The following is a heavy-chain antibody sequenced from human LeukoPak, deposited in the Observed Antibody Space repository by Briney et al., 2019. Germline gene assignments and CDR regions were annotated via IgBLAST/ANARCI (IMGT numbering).Heavy chain of an antibody. CDR2: IYYSGST. V-gene: IGHV4-31*03. CDR3: AREARLGELSIL. CDR1: GASISSGGYY. J-gene: IGHJ4*02. Sequence: SQTLSLTCTVSGASISSGGYYWSWIRQHPGKGLQWIGYIYYSGSTYYNPSLKSRVTLSVDTSKNQFSLKLSSVTAADTAVYYGAREARLGELSILWGQGTLVTVSS. D-gene: IGHD3-16*02.